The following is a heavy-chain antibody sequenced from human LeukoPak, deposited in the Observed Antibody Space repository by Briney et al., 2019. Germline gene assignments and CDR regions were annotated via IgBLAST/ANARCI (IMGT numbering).Heavy chain of an antibody. CDR2: ISRGGSTI. V-gene: IGHV3-11*01. Sequence: GGSLRLSCAVSGFTFSDYYMSWIRQAPGKGLEWLSYISRGGSTIYYADSVKGRFTISRDNAKDSLYLQMNSLRAEDTAVYYCAREQGSSWITDHWGQGTLVTVSS. D-gene: IGHD6-13*01. CDR1: GFTFSDYY. CDR3: AREQGSSWITDH. J-gene: IGHJ5*02.